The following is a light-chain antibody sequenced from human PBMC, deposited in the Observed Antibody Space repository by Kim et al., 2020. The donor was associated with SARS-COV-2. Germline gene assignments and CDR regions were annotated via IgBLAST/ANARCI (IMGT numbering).Light chain of an antibody. V-gene: IGKV1-5*03. J-gene: IGKJ2*01. CDR3: QHYIRFPYT. Sequence: SSSVGDRVTIPCRASQTISTWLAWYQQKPGKAPKLLLYLASTLESGVPSRFSGSGSGTEFTLTIDSLQPDDFATYYCQHYIRFPYTFGQGTKLEIK. CDR1: QTISTW. CDR2: LAS.